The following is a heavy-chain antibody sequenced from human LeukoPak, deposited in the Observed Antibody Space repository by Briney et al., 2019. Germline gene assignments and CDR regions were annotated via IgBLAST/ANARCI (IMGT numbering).Heavy chain of an antibody. CDR2: ISAYNGNT. D-gene: IGHD6-19*01. Sequence: ASVKVSCKASGYTFTSYGISWVRQAPGQGLEWMGWISAYNGNTNYAQKFQGRVTMTEDTSTDTAYMELSSLRSEDTAVYYCATVGSSAFLFDIWGQGTMVTVSS. CDR1: GYTFTSYG. J-gene: IGHJ3*02. CDR3: ATVGSSAFLFDI. V-gene: IGHV1-18*01.